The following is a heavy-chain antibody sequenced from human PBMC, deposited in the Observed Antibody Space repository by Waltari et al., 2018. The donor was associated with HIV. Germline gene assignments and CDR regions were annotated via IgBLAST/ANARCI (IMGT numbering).Heavy chain of an antibody. Sequence: EVQLVESGGGLIQPGGSLRLSCAASGFIVSSSYMSWVRQAPGKGLEWVSLIYISVSTQYADSVRGRFTISRDTAKNTLYLQMNSLRAEDTAKYYCAKRFCSSTTCYIPDAFDIWGQGTLVTVSS. J-gene: IGHJ3*02. CDR3: AKRFCSSTTCYIPDAFDI. V-gene: IGHV3-53*01. CDR2: IYISVST. CDR1: GFIVSSSY. D-gene: IGHD2-2*02.